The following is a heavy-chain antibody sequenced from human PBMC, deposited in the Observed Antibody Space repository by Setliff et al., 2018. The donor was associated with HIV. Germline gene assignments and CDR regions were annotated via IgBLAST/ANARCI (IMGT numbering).Heavy chain of an antibody. Sequence: SETLSLTCTVSGGPISSSNYCWGWIRQPPGKGLEWIGSFFYSGSTYHNPSLKSRVTISVDTSKNQFSLKLSSVTAADTAVYYCARLTSGWLFAYWGQGTLVTVS. D-gene: IGHD6-19*01. J-gene: IGHJ4*02. CDR3: ARLTSGWLFAY. V-gene: IGHV4-39*01. CDR1: GGPISSSNYC. CDR2: FFYSGST.